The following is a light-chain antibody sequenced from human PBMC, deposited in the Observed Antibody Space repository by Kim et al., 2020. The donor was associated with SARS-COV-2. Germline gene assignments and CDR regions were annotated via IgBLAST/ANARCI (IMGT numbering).Light chain of an antibody. CDR2: RNN. CDR1: SDNVGYQG. CDR3: SAWDRSVNAWV. J-gene: IGLJ3*02. V-gene: IGLV10-54*01. Sequence: RQTATVTCIGSSDNVGYQGAAWLQQHQGHPPKLLSYRNNNRPTGISEGFSASRSGNTASLTISGLQPEDEADYYCSAWDRSVNAWVFGGGTQLTVL.